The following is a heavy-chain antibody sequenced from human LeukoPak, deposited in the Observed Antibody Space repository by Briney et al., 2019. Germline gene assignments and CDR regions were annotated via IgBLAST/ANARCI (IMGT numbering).Heavy chain of an antibody. Sequence: GGSLRLSCAASGFTFSSFTMSWVRQAPEKGLEWLSVYNGGNDGTYYADSVKGRFTISRDNSKNTLYLQMNSLRAEDTAVYYCAKDLYGDYGGLDYWGQGTLVTVSS. CDR3: AKDLYGDYGGLDY. J-gene: IGHJ4*02. V-gene: IGHV3-23*01. CDR1: GFTFSSFT. CDR2: YNGGNDGT. D-gene: IGHD4-17*01.